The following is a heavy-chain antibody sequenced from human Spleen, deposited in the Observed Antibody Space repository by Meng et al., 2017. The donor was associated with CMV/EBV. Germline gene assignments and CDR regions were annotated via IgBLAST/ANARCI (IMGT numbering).Heavy chain of an antibody. CDR3: ARDRGGYYYGMDV. V-gene: IGHV3-53*01. CDR2: IYSGGST. CDR1: GFTVSSNY. Sequence: GGSLRLSCAASGFTVSSNYMSWVRQAPGKGLEWVSVIYSGGSTYYADSVKGRFTISRDNSKNTLYLQMNSLRAEDTAAYYCARDRGGYYYGMDVWGQGTTVTVSS. J-gene: IGHJ6*02. D-gene: IGHD3-16*01.